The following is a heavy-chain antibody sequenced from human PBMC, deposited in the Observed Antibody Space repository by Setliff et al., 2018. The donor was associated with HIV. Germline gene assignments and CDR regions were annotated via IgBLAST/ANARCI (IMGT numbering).Heavy chain of an antibody. CDR3: ALDPGYRRDY. CDR2: IYTSGST. D-gene: IGHD5-12*01. J-gene: IGHJ4*02. V-gene: IGHV4-4*08. CDR1: GGSIRSFF. Sequence: SETLSLTCTVSGGSIRSFFWSWIRQPPGKGLEWIGHIYTSGSTNYNPSPKSRVTMSVDTSTNQFSLNLSSVTAADTAVYYCALDPGYRRDYWGQGTLVTVSS.